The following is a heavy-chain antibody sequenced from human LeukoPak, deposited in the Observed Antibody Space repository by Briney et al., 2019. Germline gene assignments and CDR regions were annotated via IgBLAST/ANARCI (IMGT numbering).Heavy chain of an antibody. J-gene: IGHJ4*02. D-gene: IGHD2-2*01. CDR1: GYSFTSYW. V-gene: IGHV5-51*01. Sequence: GESLKISCKGSGYSFTSYWIGWVRQRPWKGLEWMGIIYPGDSVTRYSPSFQGQVTMSADKSISTAYLQWSSLKASDTAMYYCARQYCSTTNCPFDYWGQGTLVTVSS. CDR3: ARQYCSTTNCPFDY. CDR2: IYPGDSVT.